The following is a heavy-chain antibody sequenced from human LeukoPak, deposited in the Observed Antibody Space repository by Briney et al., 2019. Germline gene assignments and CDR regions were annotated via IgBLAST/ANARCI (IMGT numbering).Heavy chain of an antibody. CDR3: ARGHSGTLFYY. Sequence: ASVKVSCKASGYTFTSYYMHWVRQAPGQGLEWMGIINPSGGSTSYAQKFQGRVTMTRDTSISTAYMELSRLRSDDTAVYYCARGHSGTLFYYWGQGTLVTVSS. CDR1: GYTFTSYY. V-gene: IGHV1-46*01. J-gene: IGHJ4*02. D-gene: IGHD1-26*01. CDR2: INPSGGST.